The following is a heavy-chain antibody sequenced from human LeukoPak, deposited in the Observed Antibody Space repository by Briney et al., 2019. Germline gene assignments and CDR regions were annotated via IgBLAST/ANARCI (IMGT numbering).Heavy chain of an antibody. Sequence: ASVKVSCKASGYTFMKYGISWVRQAPEQGLEWMGWVSAYNGNINYAQKFQGRVTMTTDTSTTTAYMELRSLRSDDTAVYYCVRGKNVDTAMVADYWGQGTLVTVSS. J-gene: IGHJ4*02. CDR3: VRGKNVDTAMVADY. CDR1: GYTFMKYG. CDR2: VSAYNGNI. V-gene: IGHV1-18*01. D-gene: IGHD5-18*01.